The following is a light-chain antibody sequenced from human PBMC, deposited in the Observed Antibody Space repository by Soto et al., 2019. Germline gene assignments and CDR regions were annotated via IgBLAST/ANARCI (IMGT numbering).Light chain of an antibody. CDR1: STDVGSYNY. J-gene: IGLJ1*01. CDR2: EVS. V-gene: IGLV2-14*01. CDR3: SSYTSTSTPFV. Sequence: QSALTQPRSVSGSPGQSITISCTGTSTDVGSYNYVSWYQLHPGKAPKLMISEVSNRPSGVSNRFSGSKSGNTASLTISGLQTEDEADYYCSSYTSTSTPFVFGTGTKVTVL.